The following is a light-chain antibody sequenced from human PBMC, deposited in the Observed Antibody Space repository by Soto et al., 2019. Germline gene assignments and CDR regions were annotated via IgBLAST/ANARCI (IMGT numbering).Light chain of an antibody. V-gene: IGKV3-20*01. CDR2: GIS. Sequence: IVWTQSPGTRSLCPGERATLSCRASQSVSSSYLAWYQQKPGQAPRLLMYGISSRATGIPDRFSGSGSGTDFTLTISKLEPEDFAVYYCQQYGNSPRTFGQGTKV. J-gene: IGKJ1*01. CDR1: QSVSSSY. CDR3: QQYGNSPRT.